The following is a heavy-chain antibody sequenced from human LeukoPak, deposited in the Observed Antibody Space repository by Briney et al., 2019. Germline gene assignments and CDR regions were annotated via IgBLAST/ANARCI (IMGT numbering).Heavy chain of an antibody. CDR3: ARVRSRNYESLDY. Sequence: GGSLRLSCAASGFTFSSYAMHWVRQVPGKGLEWVAVISYDGSNKYYADSVKGRFTISRDNSKNTLYLQMNSLRAEDTAVYYCARVRSRNYESLDYWGQGTLVTVSS. D-gene: IGHD1-7*01. J-gene: IGHJ4*02. CDR1: GFTFSSYA. V-gene: IGHV3-30-3*01. CDR2: ISYDGSNK.